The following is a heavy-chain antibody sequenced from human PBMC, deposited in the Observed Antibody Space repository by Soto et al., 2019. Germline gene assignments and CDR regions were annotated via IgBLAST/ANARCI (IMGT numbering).Heavy chain of an antibody. Sequence: PSETLSLTCTVSGGSVSGGSYYWSWIRQPPGKGLEWIAYIYYKGSANYNPSLKSRVTISLDTSKNQFSLKLNSVTAADTAVYFCARVNGGPYYSDYWGRGTLVTVSS. CDR1: GGSVSGGSYY. V-gene: IGHV4-61*01. CDR3: ARVNGGPYYSDY. D-gene: IGHD2-8*01. J-gene: IGHJ4*02. CDR2: IYYKGSA.